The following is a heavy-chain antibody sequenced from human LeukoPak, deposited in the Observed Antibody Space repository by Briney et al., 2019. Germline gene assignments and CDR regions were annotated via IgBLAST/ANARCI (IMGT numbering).Heavy chain of an antibody. CDR3: ARSDGYGLVGI. D-gene: IGHD3-10*01. Sequence: SETLSLTCRVSGASINSGSNYWGWIRQPPGKTLEWIGSIYSSGSTYYNPSLKSRVIIIIDTPKNHFSLTPSSVTAADTAVYYCARSDGYGLVGIWGQGTMVTVPS. CDR1: GASINSGSNY. CDR2: IYSSGST. V-gene: IGHV4-39*07. J-gene: IGHJ3*02.